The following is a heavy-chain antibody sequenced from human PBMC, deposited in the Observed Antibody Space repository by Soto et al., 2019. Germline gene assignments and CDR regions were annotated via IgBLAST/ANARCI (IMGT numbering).Heavy chain of an antibody. CDR3: AKDRGGSYYFEYYYYSGMDA. CDR2: ISGSGGST. D-gene: IGHD1-26*01. V-gene: IGHV3-23*01. Sequence: GGALRLSCAASGFTFSSYAFSSVRQALGKGLEWVLAISGSGGSTYYADSVKGRFTISRDNSKNTLYLQMNSLRAEDTAVYYCAKDRGGSYYFEYYYYSGMDAWGQGTTAPVPS. J-gene: IGHJ6*02. CDR1: GFTFSSYA.